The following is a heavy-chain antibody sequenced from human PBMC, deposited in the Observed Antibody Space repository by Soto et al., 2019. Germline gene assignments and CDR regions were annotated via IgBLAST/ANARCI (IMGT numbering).Heavy chain of an antibody. CDR1: GFTFSSYG. CDR3: ARDRASNYGLPMGY. V-gene: IGHV3-33*01. CDR2: IWYDGSNK. Sequence: QVQLVESGGGVVQPGRSLRLSCAASGFTFSSYGMHWVRQAPGKGLEWVAVIWYDGSNKYYADSVKGRFTISRDNSKNTLYLQLNSLRAEDTAVYYCARDRASNYGLPMGYWGQGTLVTVSS. J-gene: IGHJ4*02. D-gene: IGHD4-4*01.